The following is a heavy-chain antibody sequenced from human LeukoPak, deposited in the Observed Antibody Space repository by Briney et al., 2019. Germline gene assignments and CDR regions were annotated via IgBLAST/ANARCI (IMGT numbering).Heavy chain of an antibody. V-gene: IGHV1-46*01. CDR1: GYTFTSYY. J-gene: IGHJ6*02. Sequence: ASVKVSCKASGYTFTSYYMHWVRQAPGQGLEWMGIINPSGGSTSYAQKFQGRVTMTRETSTSTVYMELSSLRSEDTAVYYCASGASSWYNRGYYYGMDVWGQGTTVTVSS. CDR2: INPSGGST. CDR3: ASGASSWYNRGYYYGMDV. D-gene: IGHD6-13*01.